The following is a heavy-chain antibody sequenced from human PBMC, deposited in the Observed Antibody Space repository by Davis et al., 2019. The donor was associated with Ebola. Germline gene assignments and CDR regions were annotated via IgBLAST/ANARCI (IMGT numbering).Heavy chain of an antibody. CDR3: ARDRRIQLWYQSNYHYGMDV. CDR1: GFTFSSYG. D-gene: IGHD5-18*01. V-gene: IGHV3-33*01. CDR2: IWYDGSNK. Sequence: GGSLRLSCPASGFTFSSYGMHWVRQAPGKGLEWVAVIWYDGSNKYYAHSVKGRFTIPRDNSKNTLYLQMNSLRAEDTAVYYCARDRRIQLWYQSNYHYGMDVWGQGTTVTVSS. J-gene: IGHJ6*02.